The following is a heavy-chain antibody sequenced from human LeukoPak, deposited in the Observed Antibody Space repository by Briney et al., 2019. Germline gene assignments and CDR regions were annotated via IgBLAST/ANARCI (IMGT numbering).Heavy chain of an antibody. CDR3: ASWERTTVTTCLPHHRCSTNWFDP. D-gene: IGHD4-11*01. V-gene: IGHV1-2*02. CDR1: GYTFTGYY. Sequence: GASVKVSCKASGYTFTGYYMHWVRQAPGQGLEWMGWINPNSGGTNYAQKFQGRVTMTRDTSISTAYMELSRLRSDDTAVYYCASWERTTVTTCLPHHRCSTNWFDPWGQGTLVTVSS. CDR2: INPNSGGT. J-gene: IGHJ5*02.